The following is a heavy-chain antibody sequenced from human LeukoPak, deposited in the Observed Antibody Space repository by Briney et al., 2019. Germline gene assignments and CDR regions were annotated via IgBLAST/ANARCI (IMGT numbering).Heavy chain of an antibody. CDR2: INPNSGGT. J-gene: IGHJ4*02. V-gene: IGHV1-2*02. CDR3: ARAPYPDF. Sequence: GASVKVSCKASGYTFTAYYMHWVRQAPGQGLEWMGWINPNSGGTNYAQRFQGRVTMTRDTSISTAYMELSSLRSDDTAVYYCARAPYPDFWGQGTLVTVSS. CDR1: GYTFTAYY.